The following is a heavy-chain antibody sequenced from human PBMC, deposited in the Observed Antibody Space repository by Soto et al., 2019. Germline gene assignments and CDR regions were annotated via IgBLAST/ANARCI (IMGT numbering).Heavy chain of an antibody. D-gene: IGHD3-22*01. CDR1: GFPFSSYG. CDR2: ISSSSSYI. Sequence: PLVSLRLCCEAYGFPFSSYGINWVRQAPGKGLEWVSSISSSSSYIYYADSVKGRFTISRDNAKNSLYLQMNSLRAEDTAVYYFITGGYGMDVWGQGTTVTVSS. CDR3: ITGGYGMDV. V-gene: IGHV3-21*01. J-gene: IGHJ6*02.